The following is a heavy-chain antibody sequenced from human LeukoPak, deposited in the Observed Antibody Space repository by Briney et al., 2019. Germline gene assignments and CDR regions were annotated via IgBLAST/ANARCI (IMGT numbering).Heavy chain of an antibody. CDR3: AKDKGGYDILTGYNAFDI. Sequence: PGRSLRLSCAASGFTFKDYAMHWVRQAPGKGLEWVSGISWNSGSIGYADSVKGRFTISRDNAKNSLYLQMNSLRAEDTALYYCAKDKGGYDILTGYNAFDIWGQGTMVTVSS. V-gene: IGHV3-9*01. CDR2: ISWNSGSI. CDR1: GFTFKDYA. J-gene: IGHJ3*02. D-gene: IGHD3-9*01.